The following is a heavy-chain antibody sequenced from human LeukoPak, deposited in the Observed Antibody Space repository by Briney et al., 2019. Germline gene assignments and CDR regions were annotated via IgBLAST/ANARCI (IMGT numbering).Heavy chain of an antibody. V-gene: IGHV3-30*18. CDR1: GFTFSTYG. D-gene: IGHD3-22*01. Sequence: GTSLRLSCAASGFTFSTYGMNWVRQAPCQGLEWVAFTLYDESTKYYADSVKGRFTVSRDNSKNTLYLQMNSLRAEDTAVYYCAKDSSYYYDTRGPCFDYWGQGTLVTVSS. CDR3: AKDSSYYYDTRGPCFDY. J-gene: IGHJ4*02. CDR2: TLYDESTK.